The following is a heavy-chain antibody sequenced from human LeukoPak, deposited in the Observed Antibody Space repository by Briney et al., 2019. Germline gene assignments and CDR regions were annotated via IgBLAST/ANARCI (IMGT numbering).Heavy chain of an antibody. Sequence: SETLSLTCTVSGGSISSYYWSWIRQPPGKGLEWIGYVYYSGSTNYNPSLKSRVTISIDTSKSQFSLRLSSVTAADTAVYYCARGARAAAGTWVYFQHWGQGTLVTVSS. CDR1: GGSISSYY. J-gene: IGHJ1*01. CDR2: VYYSGST. D-gene: IGHD6-13*01. V-gene: IGHV4-59*12. CDR3: ARGARAAAGTWVYFQH.